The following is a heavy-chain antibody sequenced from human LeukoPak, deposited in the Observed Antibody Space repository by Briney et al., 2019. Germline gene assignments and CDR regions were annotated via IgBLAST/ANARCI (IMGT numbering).Heavy chain of an antibody. CDR3: ARANYDFWSGYYGYYYYYGMDV. CDR2: TYYRSKWYN. D-gene: IGHD3-3*01. V-gene: IGHV6-1*01. J-gene: IGHJ6*02. Sequence: SQTLSLTFAISGDSVSSNSAAWNWLRQSPSRGLEWLGSTYYRSKWYNDYAVSVKSRITINPDTSKNQFSLQLNSVTPEDTAVYYCARANYDFWSGYYGYYYYYGMDVWGQGTTVTVSS. CDR1: GDSVSSNSAA.